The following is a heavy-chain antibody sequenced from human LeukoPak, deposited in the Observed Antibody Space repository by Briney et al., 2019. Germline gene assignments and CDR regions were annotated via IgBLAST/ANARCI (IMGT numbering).Heavy chain of an antibody. CDR1: GFTFSSYA. CDR3: AKDRAGAN. Sequence: PGGSLRLSCAASGFTFSSYAMSWVRQAPGKGLEWVSAISGSGGSTYYADSVKGRFTISRDNSKRTLYLQMDSLRADDMAIYYCAKDRAGANWGQGTLVLVSS. V-gene: IGHV3-23*01. J-gene: IGHJ4*02. CDR2: ISGSGGST.